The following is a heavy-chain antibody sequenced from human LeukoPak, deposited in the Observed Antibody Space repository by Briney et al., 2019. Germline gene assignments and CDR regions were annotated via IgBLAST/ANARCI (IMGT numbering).Heavy chain of an antibody. Sequence: GGSLRLSCAASGFTFSSYAMSWVRQAPGKGLEWVSAISGSGGSTYYADSGKGRFTISRDNSKNTLYLQMNSLRAEDTAVYYCAKPQRRIAAAGTYYFDYWGQGTLVTVSS. CDR1: GFTFSSYA. D-gene: IGHD6-13*01. J-gene: IGHJ4*02. CDR3: AKPQRRIAAAGTYYFDY. CDR2: ISGSGGST. V-gene: IGHV3-23*01.